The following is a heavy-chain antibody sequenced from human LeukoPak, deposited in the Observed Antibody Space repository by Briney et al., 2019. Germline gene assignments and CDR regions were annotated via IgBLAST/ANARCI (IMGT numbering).Heavy chain of an antibody. V-gene: IGHV4-30-2*01. CDR3: ARLQYCSGTSCYWFDP. CDR1: GGSISSGLYS. D-gene: IGHD2-2*01. Sequence: SETLSLTCDVSGGSISSGLYSWSWIRQPLGKGLEWIGYIYHTGSTYYNPSLKSRVTISVDTSKNQFSLKLSSVTAADTAVYYCARLQYCSGTSCYWFDPWGQGTLVTVSS. CDR2: IYHTGST. J-gene: IGHJ5*02.